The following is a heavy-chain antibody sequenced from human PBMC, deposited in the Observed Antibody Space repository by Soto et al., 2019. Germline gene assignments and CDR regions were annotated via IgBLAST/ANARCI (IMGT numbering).Heavy chain of an antibody. CDR3: ARDSKDDSSGYYAGFDY. Sequence: QVQLVESGGGVVQPGRSLRLSCAVSGFTFSSYGMNWVRQAPGKGLEWVAAIYYDGSNKYYADSVRGRFTISRDNFKNTLYLHMHRMRAEDTAVYYCARDSKDDSSGYYAGFDYWGQGTLVTVSS. D-gene: IGHD3-22*01. CDR1: GFTFSSYG. J-gene: IGHJ4*02. CDR2: IYYDGSNK. V-gene: IGHV3-33*01.